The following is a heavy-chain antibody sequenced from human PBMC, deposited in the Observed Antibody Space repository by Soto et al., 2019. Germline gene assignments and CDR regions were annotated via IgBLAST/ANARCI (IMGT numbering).Heavy chain of an antibody. V-gene: IGHV1-18*01. CDR2: ISAYNGNT. CDR1: GDTFNSYG. D-gene: IGHD3-9*01. Sequence: VQLVQSGAEVKKPGASVKVSCKASGDTFNSYGISWVRQAPGQGLEWMGWISAYNGNTNYAQKLQGRVTMTTDTSTSTAYMELRSLRSDDTAVYYCARVGSLSYDILTGYYTGDTFDYWGQGTLVTVSS. J-gene: IGHJ4*02. CDR3: ARVGSLSYDILTGYYTGDTFDY.